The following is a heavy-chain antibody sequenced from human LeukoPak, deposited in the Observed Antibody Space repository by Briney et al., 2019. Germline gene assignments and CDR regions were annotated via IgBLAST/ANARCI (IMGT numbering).Heavy chain of an antibody. Sequence: PSETLSLTCTVSGGSISSGNSYWGWIRQPPGKGLEWIANIYYSGSTYYNPSLKSRVTISVDTSKNQFSLKLNSVTAADTAVYYCARLHPGASGYGLDYWGQGTLATVSS. CDR2: IYYSGST. CDR3: ARLHPGASGYGLDY. V-gene: IGHV4-39*01. D-gene: IGHD5-12*01. CDR1: GGSISSGNSY. J-gene: IGHJ4*02.